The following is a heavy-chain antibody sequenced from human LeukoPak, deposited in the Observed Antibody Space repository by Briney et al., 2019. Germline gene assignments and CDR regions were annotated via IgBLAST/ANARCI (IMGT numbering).Heavy chain of an antibody. V-gene: IGHV1-69-2*01. D-gene: IGHD6-19*01. CDR2: VDPEDGET. CDR1: GYTFTDYY. J-gene: IGHJ4*02. CDR3: ATAKQWLVPVFDH. Sequence: ASVKVSCKVSGYTFTDYYMQWVQQAPGKGLEWMGLVDPEDGETIYAEKFQGRVTITADTSTDTAYMELSSLRSEDTAVYYCATAKQWLVPVFDHWGQGTLVTVSS.